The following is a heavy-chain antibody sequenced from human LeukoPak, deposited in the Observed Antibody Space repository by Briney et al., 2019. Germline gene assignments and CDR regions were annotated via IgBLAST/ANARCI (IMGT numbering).Heavy chain of an antibody. D-gene: IGHD3-22*01. CDR1: GGTFSSYA. J-gene: IGHJ4*02. V-gene: IGHV1-69*13. Sequence: ASVKVSCKASGGTFSSYAISWVRQAPGQGLEWMGGIIPIFGTANYAQKFQGRVTITADESTSTAYMELSSLRSEDTAVYYCASDYYDSSGYNRRFNYWGQGTLVTVSS. CDR2: IIPIFGTA. CDR3: ASDYYDSSGYNRRFNY.